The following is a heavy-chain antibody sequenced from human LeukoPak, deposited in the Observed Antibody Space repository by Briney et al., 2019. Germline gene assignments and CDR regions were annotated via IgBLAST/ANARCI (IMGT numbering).Heavy chain of an antibody. J-gene: IGHJ6*03. D-gene: IGHD1-14*01. Sequence: GGSLRLSCAASGFTFSSFPMHWVRQAPGKGLEWVAVIWSHGNTEYYAASVRGRFSVSRDNSKNTLYLQMNSLSAEDTAVYYCVRETSMETTIDYFMDVWGKGTTVTVSS. CDR3: VRETSMETTIDYFMDV. V-gene: IGHV3-33*04. CDR2: IWSHGNTE. CDR1: GFTFSSFP.